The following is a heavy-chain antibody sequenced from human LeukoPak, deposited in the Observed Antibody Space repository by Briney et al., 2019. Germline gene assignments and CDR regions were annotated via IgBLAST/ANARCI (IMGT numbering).Heavy chain of an antibody. CDR2: ISGSGGST. CDR1: GFTFSSYA. J-gene: IGHJ4*02. V-gene: IGHV3-23*01. CDR3: AKDRYYDFWSGYSDY. Sequence: GGSLRLSCAASGFTFSSYAMSWVRQAPGKGLEWVSAISGSGGSTYYADSVKGRFTISRDNSKNTLYLQMNSLRAEDTAVYYCAKDRYYDFWSGYSDYWGLGTLVTVSS. D-gene: IGHD3-3*01.